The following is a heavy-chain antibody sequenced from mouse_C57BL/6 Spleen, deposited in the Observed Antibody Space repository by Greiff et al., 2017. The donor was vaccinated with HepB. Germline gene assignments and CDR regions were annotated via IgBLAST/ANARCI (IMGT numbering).Heavy chain of an antibody. CDR1: GYTFTSYW. CDR2: IDPSDSYT. Sequence: QVQLQQPGAELVKPGASVKLSCKASGYTFTSYWMQWVKQRPGQGLEWIGEIDPSDSYTNYNQKFKGKATLTVDTSSSTAYMQLSSLTSEDSAVYYCARSGNSHFDYWGQGTTLTVSS. V-gene: IGHV1-50*01. J-gene: IGHJ2*01. D-gene: IGHD2-1*01. CDR3: ARSGNSHFDY.